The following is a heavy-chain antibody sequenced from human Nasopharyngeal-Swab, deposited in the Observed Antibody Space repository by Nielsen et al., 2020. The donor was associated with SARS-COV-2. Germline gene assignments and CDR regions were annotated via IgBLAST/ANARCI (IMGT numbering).Heavy chain of an antibody. Sequence: SETLSLICTLSGHSISYRTFYWGWIRQPPGKGLEWIGNIYYNGNTYQNPSLKSRLTISVDKSKNQFSLQLSSVTAADTAVYYCVRSSSWYYFDYWAQGTQVTVSS. CDR2: IYYNGNT. CDR3: VRSSSWYYFDY. CDR1: GHSISYRTFY. D-gene: IGHD6-13*01. V-gene: IGHV4-39*01. J-gene: IGHJ4*02.